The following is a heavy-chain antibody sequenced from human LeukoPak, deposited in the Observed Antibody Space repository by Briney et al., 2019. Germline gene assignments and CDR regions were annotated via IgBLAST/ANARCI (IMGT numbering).Heavy chain of an antibody. D-gene: IGHD5-24*01. CDR1: GGSFSGYY. J-gene: IGHJ5*02. V-gene: IGHV4-34*01. CDR3: ARSENYIPEDWFDP. Sequence: SETLSLTCGVYGGSFSGYYWNWIRQFPGRGLEWIGEINHSGSINYNPSLESRVTISIDTSKNQFSLKLSSVTAADTAVYYCARSENYIPEDWFDPWGQGTLVTVSS. CDR2: INHSGSI.